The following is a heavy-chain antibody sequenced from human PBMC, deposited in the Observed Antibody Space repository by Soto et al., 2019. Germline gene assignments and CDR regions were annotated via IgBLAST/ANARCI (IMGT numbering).Heavy chain of an antibody. CDR1: GFTFSSYE. J-gene: IGHJ5*02. CDR3: ARGLKGIEAAGTNWFDP. CDR2: ISSSGSTI. Sequence: EVQLVESGGGLVQPGGSLRLSCAASGFTFSSYEMNWVRQAPGKGLEWVSYISSSGSTIYYADSVKGRFTISRDNAKNSLYLQMNSLRAEDTAVYYCARGLKGIEAAGTNWFDPWGQGTMVTVSS. V-gene: IGHV3-48*03. D-gene: IGHD6-13*01.